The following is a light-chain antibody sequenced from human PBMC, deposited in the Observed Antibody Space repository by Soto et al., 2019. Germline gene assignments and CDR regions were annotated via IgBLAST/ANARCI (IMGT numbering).Light chain of an antibody. J-gene: IGLJ3*02. CDR3: CSYTSSNTRL. V-gene: IGLV2-8*01. Sequence: QSVLTQPPSASGSPGQSVAISCTGTSSDVGGYNYVSWYQQHPGKAPKLMIYEVNKRPSGVPDRFSGSKSGNTASLTISGLQAEDEADYYCCSYTSSNTRLFGGGTKVTVL. CDR2: EVN. CDR1: SSDVGGYNY.